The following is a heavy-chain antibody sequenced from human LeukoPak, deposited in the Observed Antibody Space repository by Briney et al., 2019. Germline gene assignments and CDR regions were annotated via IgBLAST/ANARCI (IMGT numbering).Heavy chain of an antibody. J-gene: IGHJ3*02. CDR3: ARGNSIAAAVEIAFDI. D-gene: IGHD6-13*01. V-gene: IGHV4-39*01. CDR1: GDSIKNSSYY. Sequence: SETLSLTCTVSGDSIKNSSYYWGWIRQPPGKGLEWIASIYSSGSSYQSPSLESRVTISVDTSKNQFSLKLRSVTAADTAVYYCARGNSIAAAVEIAFDIWGQGTMVTVSS. CDR2: IYSSGSS.